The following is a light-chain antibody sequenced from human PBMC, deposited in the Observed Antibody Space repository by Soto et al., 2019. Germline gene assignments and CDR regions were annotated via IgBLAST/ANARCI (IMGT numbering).Light chain of an antibody. CDR3: SSYTSSSTLDV. J-gene: IGLJ1*01. V-gene: IGLV2-14*01. CDR1: SSDIGGYNY. Sequence: QSVLTQPASVSGSPGQSITISCTGTSSDIGGYNYVSWYQQHPGKVPKLMIFEVSNRPSGVSYRFSGSKSGNTASLTISGLQAEDEADYYCSSYTSSSTLDVFGTGTKVTVL. CDR2: EVS.